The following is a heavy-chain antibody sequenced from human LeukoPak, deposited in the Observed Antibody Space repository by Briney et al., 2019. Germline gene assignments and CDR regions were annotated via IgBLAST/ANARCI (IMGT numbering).Heavy chain of an antibody. J-gene: IGHJ4*02. D-gene: IGHD2-21*02. V-gene: IGHV1-46*01. CDR1: GYTFTGYY. CDR2: INPSGGST. Sequence: ASVKVSCMASGYTFTGYYMHWVRQAPGQGLEWMGIINPSGGSTSYAQKFQGRVTMTRDTSTSTVYMELSSLRSEDTAVYYCARDGAGALAYCGGDCPSSADYWGQGTLVTVSS. CDR3: ARDGAGALAYCGGDCPSSADY.